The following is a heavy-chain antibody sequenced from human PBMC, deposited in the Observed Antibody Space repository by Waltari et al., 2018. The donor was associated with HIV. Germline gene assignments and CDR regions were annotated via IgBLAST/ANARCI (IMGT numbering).Heavy chain of an antibody. CDR2: IDASYGNT. D-gene: IGHD3-16*01. CDR1: GFNFVKYP. CDR3: ARIYTSAAFDV. J-gene: IGHJ3*01. V-gene: IGHV3-23*01. Sequence: EVQLLESGGALVQPGGSLRLSCVGSGFNFVKYPMIWVRQAPGEGLEWVSAIDASYGNTYYADAVKGRFSISKDNSENSLYLQMNSLRAEDTAVYYCARIYTSAAFDVWGPGTMVTVSS.